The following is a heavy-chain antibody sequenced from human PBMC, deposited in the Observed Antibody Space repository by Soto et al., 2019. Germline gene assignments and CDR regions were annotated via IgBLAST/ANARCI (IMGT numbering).Heavy chain of an antibody. CDR2: MNPNSGNT. V-gene: IGHV1-8*01. CDR3: ARGMSTVLRFLEWLPQPSYGMDV. J-gene: IGHJ6*02. CDR1: GYTFTSYD. Sequence: GASVKVSCKASGYTFTSYDINWVRQATGQGLEWMGWMNPNSGNTGYAQKFKGRVTMTRNTSISTAYMELSSLRSEDTAVYYCARGMSTVLRFLEWLPQPSYGMDVWGQGTTVTVSS. D-gene: IGHD3-3*01.